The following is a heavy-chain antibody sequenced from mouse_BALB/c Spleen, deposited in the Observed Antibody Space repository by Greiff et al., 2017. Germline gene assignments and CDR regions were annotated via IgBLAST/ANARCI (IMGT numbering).Heavy chain of an antibody. CDR2: IYPGGGYT. V-gene: IGHV1-63*02. CDR3: ARPYLYYGSSYAMDY. D-gene: IGHD1-1*01. Sequence: QVQLKESGAELVRPGTSVKISCKASGYTFTNYWLGWVKQRPGHGLEWIGDIYPGGGYTNYNEKFKGKATLTADTSSSTAYMQLSSLTSEDSAVYFCARPYLYYGSSYAMDYWGQGTSVTVSS. J-gene: IGHJ4*01. CDR1: GYTFTNYW.